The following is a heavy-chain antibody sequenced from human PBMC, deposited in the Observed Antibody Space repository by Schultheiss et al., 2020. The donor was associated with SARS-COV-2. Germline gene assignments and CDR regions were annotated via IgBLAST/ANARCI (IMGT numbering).Heavy chain of an antibody. CDR2: LSWNSGSI. J-gene: IGHJ4*02. CDR1: GFTFDDYA. V-gene: IGHV3-9*01. Sequence: GGSLRLSCAASGFTFDDYAMHWVRQAQGKGLEWVSGLSWNSGSIGYADSVKGRFTISRDNAKNSLYLQMNSLRAEDTAVYYCARPGPTIGVVDYWGQGTLVTVSS. CDR3: ARPGPTIGVVDY. D-gene: IGHD5-12*01.